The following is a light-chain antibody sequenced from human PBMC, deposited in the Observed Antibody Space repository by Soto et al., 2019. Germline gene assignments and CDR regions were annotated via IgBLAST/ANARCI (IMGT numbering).Light chain of an antibody. J-gene: IGKJ1*01. Sequence: DIQMTQSPSSLSASVGDRVTLTCRASQSIDKYLNWYQQKPGKAPKLLIYTASSLQSGVPSRFSGSGSGTDFTLTISSLQPEDFATYFCQQSSSIPPWTFGQGTKVEV. CDR3: QQSSSIPPWT. CDR1: QSIDKY. CDR2: TAS. V-gene: IGKV1-39*01.